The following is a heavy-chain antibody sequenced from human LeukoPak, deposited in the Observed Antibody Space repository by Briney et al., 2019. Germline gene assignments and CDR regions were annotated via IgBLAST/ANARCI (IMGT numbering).Heavy chain of an antibody. D-gene: IGHD3-22*01. V-gene: IGHV3-23*01. CDR2: ISGSGGST. CDR1: GFTFISYA. J-gene: IGHJ4*02. Sequence: GSLSLSCAASGFTFISYAMSWVRQAPGKGLEWVSAISGSGGSTYYADSVKGRFTISRDNSKNTLYLQMNSLRAEDTAVYYCAVTEYYYDSSGYNWGQGTLVTVSS. CDR3: AVTEYYYDSSGYN.